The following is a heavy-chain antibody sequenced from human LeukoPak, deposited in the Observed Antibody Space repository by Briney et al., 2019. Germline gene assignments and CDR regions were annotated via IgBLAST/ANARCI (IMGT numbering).Heavy chain of an antibody. Sequence: ASVKVSCKASGYTFTGYYMHWVRQAPGQGLEWMGWINPNSGGTNYAQKFQGRVTMTRDTSISTAYMELSSLRSEDTAVYYCARVRRHLVATTTKGYFDYWGQGTLVTVSS. CDR3: ARVRRHLVATTTKGYFDY. CDR2: INPNSGGT. CDR1: GYTFTGYY. J-gene: IGHJ4*02. D-gene: IGHD5-12*01. V-gene: IGHV1-2*02.